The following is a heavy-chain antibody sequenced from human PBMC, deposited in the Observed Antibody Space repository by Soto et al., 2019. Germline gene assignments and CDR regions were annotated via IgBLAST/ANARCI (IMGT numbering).Heavy chain of an antibody. Sequence: SEALSLTCTVSGGSVSRGSYYWSWIRQAPGKGLEWIGYIYYSGSTNYNPSLKSRVTISVDTSKNQFSLKLSSVTAADTAVYYCARSYYDILTGYYNNWFDPWGQGTLVTVSS. D-gene: IGHD3-9*01. J-gene: IGHJ5*02. CDR1: GGSVSRGSYY. CDR3: ARSYYDILTGYYNNWFDP. V-gene: IGHV4-61*01. CDR2: IYYSGST.